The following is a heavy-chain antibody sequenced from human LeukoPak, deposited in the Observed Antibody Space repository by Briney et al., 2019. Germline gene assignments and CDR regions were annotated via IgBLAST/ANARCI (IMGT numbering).Heavy chain of an antibody. V-gene: IGHV1-2*02. CDR1: GYIFTGYY. J-gene: IGHJ5*02. CDR2: INPNSGGT. D-gene: IGHD2-21*01. CDR3: ARGDRVMVVAGGLSWLDP. Sequence: GASVKVSCKASGYIFTGYYIHWVRQAPGQGLEWMGWINPNSGGTNSAQKFQGRVTMTRDTSISTAYMELSRLRSDDTAVFFCARGDRVMVVAGGLSWLDPWGRGTLVTVSS.